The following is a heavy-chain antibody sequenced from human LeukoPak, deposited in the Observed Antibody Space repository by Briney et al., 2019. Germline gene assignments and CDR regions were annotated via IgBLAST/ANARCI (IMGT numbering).Heavy chain of an antibody. CDR3: AKDDYSSGGSCYSVRFDY. Sequence: GGSLRCSGAASGFTFSSYAMSWVRQAPRKGLEWGSAISGSGGSTYYADSVKGRFTISRDNSKNTLYLQMNSLRAEDTAVYYSAKDDYSSGGSCYSVRFDYWGQGTLVTVSS. CDR2: ISGSGGST. D-gene: IGHD2-15*01. J-gene: IGHJ4*02. CDR1: GFTFSSYA. V-gene: IGHV3-23*01.